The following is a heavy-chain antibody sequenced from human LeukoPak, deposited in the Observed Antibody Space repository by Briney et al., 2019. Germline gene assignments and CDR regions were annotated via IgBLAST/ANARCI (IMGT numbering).Heavy chain of an antibody. CDR1: GFTFSSYE. V-gene: IGHV3-48*03. J-gene: IGHJ4*02. D-gene: IGHD6-19*01. CDR3: AREIVSAVAGNFDY. Sequence: GGYLRLYCAASGFTFSSYEMNWVRQAPGKGLEWVSYISRSGSTRTYADSVKGRFTISRDNAQNSLYLEMNSLRAEDTAVYYCAREIVSAVAGNFDYWGQGTLVTVSS. CDR2: ISRSGSTR.